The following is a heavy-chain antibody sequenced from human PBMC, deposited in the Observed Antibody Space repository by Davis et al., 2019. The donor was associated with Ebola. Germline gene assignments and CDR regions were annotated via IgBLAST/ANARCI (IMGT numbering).Heavy chain of an antibody. CDR1: GGSISSHY. V-gene: IGHV4-59*11. CDR3: ARRVRGTVTKCLDY. D-gene: IGHD4-17*01. CDR2: MYYSGST. J-gene: IGHJ4*02. Sequence: GSLRLSCTVSGGSISSHYWSWIRQSPGKGLEWIGYMYYSGSTNYNPSLKSRVTISAESSKNQFSLNLTSVTAADSAVYYCARRVRGTVTKCLDYWGQGTLVTASS.